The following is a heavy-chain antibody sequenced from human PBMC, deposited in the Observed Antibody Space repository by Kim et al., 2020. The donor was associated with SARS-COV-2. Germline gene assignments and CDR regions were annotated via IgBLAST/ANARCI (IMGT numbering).Heavy chain of an antibody. CDR3: AKDRWDIVVVVAATLYDY. CDR1: GFTFSSYA. CDR2: ISGSGGST. V-gene: IGHV3-23*01. Sequence: GGSLRLSCAASGFTFSSYAMSWVRQAPGKGLEWVSAISGSGGSTYYADSVKGRFTISRDNSKNTLYLQMNSLRAEDTAVYYCAKDRWDIVVVVAATLYDYWGQGTLVTVSS. J-gene: IGHJ4*02. D-gene: IGHD2-15*01.